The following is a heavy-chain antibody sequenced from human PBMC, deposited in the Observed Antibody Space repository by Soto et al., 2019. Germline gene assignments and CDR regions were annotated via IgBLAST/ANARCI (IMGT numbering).Heavy chain of an antibody. CDR2: INHSGST. CDR1: GGSFSGYY. V-gene: IGHV4-34*01. Sequence: KPSETLSLTCAVYGGSFSGYYWSWIRQPPGKGLEWIGEINHSGSTNYNPSLKRRITMSVDTSKNQFSLKLSSVTAADTAVYYCARGLARLTVMVRGVIPYGMDVWGQGTTVTVSS. D-gene: IGHD3-10*01. J-gene: IGHJ6*02. CDR3: ARGLARLTVMVRGVIPYGMDV.